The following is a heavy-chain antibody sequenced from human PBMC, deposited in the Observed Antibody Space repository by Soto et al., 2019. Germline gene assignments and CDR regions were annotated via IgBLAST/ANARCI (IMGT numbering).Heavy chain of an antibody. D-gene: IGHD3-16*01. CDR3: ARLSRASFALDV. Sequence: GESLKISCKGSGYNFITDWISWVRQMPGKCLEWMWSIDPTDSYTKYSPSFEGHVTISADKSISTAYLQWSSLKASDSAVYYCARLSRASFALDVWGQGTTVTVSS. J-gene: IGHJ6*02. CDR2: IDPTDSYT. CDR1: GYNFITDW. V-gene: IGHV5-10-1*01.